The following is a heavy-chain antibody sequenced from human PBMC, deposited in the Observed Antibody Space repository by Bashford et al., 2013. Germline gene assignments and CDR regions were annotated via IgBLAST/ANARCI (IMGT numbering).Heavy chain of an antibody. CDR3: ARGPRTELRDFDY. J-gene: IGHJ4*02. D-gene: IGHD1-14*01. CDR2: INSDGSST. Sequence: GSLRLSCTASGFIFDDYAIHWVRQAPGKGLEWVSRINSDGSSTSYADSVKGRFTISRDNAKNTLYLQMNSLRAEDTAVYYCARGPRTELRDFDYVGPGNPGHRLL. V-gene: IGHV3-74*01. CDR1: GFIFDDYA.